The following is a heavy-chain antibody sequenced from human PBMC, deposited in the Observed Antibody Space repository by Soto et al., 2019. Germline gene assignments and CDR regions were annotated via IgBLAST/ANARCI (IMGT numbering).Heavy chain of an antibody. D-gene: IGHD3-10*01. CDR1: GYTFNNYD. CDR3: TRAYGAETFDF. V-gene: IGHV1-8*02. Sequence: ASVKVSCKASGYTFNNYDIHWVRQAPGHGLEWMGWMNPNSGNTGYAQNFRGRVTMTQNTAIGTAYMELSSLRSDDTATYYCTRAYGAETFDFWCQGTRVTVSS. J-gene: IGHJ5*01. CDR2: MNPNSGNT.